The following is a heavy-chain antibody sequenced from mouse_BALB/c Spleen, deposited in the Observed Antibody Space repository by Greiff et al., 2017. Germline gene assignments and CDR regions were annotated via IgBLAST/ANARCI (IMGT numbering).Heavy chain of an antibody. CDR2: ISSGSSTI. Sequence: DVKLVESGGGLVQPGGSRKLSCAASGFTFSSFGMHWVRQAPEKGLEWVAYISSGSSTIYYADTVKGRFTISRDNPKNTLFLQMTSLRSEDTAMYYCARSYYDYDRDYYAMDYWGQGTSVTVSS. D-gene: IGHD2-4*01. V-gene: IGHV5-17*02. J-gene: IGHJ4*01. CDR3: ARSYYDYDRDYYAMDY. CDR1: GFTFSSFG.